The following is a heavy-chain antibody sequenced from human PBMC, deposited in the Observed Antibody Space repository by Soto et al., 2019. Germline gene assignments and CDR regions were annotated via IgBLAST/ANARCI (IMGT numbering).Heavy chain of an antibody. V-gene: IGHV4-31*03. CDR1: GGSISSGGYY. Sequence: SETLSLTCTVSGGSISSGGYYWSWIRQHPGKGLEWIGYIYYSGSTYYNPSLKSRVTISVDTSKNQFSLKLSSVTAADTAVYYCARGVAAAGYNWFDPWGQGTLVTVSS. D-gene: IGHD6-13*01. CDR2: IYYSGST. CDR3: ARGVAAAGYNWFDP. J-gene: IGHJ5*02.